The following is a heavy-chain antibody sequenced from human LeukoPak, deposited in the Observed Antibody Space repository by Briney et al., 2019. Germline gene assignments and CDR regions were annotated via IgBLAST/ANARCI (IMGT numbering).Heavy chain of an antibody. CDR1: GFTFSSYS. V-gene: IGHV3-21*01. Sequence: GGSLRLSCAASGFTFSSYSMNWVRQAPGKGLEWVSSISSSSSYIYYADSVKGRFTISRDNAKNSLYLQMNSLRAEDTAVYYCARDTYGDYGWFDPWGQGTLVTASS. CDR2: ISSSSSYI. CDR3: ARDTYGDYGWFDP. J-gene: IGHJ5*02. D-gene: IGHD4-17*01.